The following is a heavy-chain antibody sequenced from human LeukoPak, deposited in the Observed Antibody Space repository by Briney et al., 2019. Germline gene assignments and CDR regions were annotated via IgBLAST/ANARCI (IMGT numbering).Heavy chain of an antibody. J-gene: IGHJ4*01. CDR2: ISGSGGST. CDR3: AKDYYDSSGYYYEGEGFDY. Sequence: PGGSLRLSCAASGFTFSSYAMSWVRQAPGKGLEWVSAISGSGGSTYYADSVKGRFTISRDNSKNTLYLQMNSLRAEDTAVYYCAKDYYDSSGYYYEGEGFDYWGQEPWSPSPQ. D-gene: IGHD3-22*01. CDR1: GFTFSSYA. V-gene: IGHV3-23*01.